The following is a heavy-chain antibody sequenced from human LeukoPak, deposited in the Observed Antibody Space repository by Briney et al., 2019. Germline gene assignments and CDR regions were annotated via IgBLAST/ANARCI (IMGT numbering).Heavy chain of an antibody. CDR3: ASHFLDYGDHRSDY. J-gene: IGHJ4*02. CDR1: GGSISSGGYY. Sequence: SETLSLTCTVSGGSISSGGYYWSWIRQHPGKGLEWIGYIYYSGSTYYNPSLKSRVTISVDTSKNQFSLKLSSVTAADTAVYYCASHFLDYGDHRSDYWGQGTLVTVSS. V-gene: IGHV4-31*03. D-gene: IGHD4-17*01. CDR2: IYYSGST.